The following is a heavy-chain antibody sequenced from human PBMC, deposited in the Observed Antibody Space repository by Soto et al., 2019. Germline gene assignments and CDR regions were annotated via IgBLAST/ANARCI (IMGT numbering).Heavy chain of an antibody. J-gene: IGHJ5*02. D-gene: IGHD6-6*01. CDR2: IYASDGT. CDR1: GFSLSSGGGA. Sequence: QITLKESGPTLVKSTQTLTLTCTFSGFSLSSGGGAVGWIRQPPGKALEWLAIIYASDGTHYSPSLKTRLTIPKDTSKNQLVLTITNMVPVDTATYYCGHRRDVATRCCFDPWGQGILVTVSS. V-gene: IGHV2-5*01. CDR3: GHRRDVATRCCFDP.